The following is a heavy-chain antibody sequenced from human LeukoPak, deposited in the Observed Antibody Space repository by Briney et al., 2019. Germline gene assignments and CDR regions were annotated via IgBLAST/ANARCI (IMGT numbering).Heavy chain of an antibody. CDR2: IIPILGIA. CDR1: GGTFSSYA. V-gene: IGHV1-69*04. J-gene: IGHJ4*02. CDR3: ARGIARGSGSSVYDYVWGSLRFDY. D-gene: IGHD3-16*01. Sequence: ASVKVSCKASGGTFSSYAISWVRQAPGQGLEWMGRIIPILGIANYAQKFQGRVTITADKSTSTAYMELGSLRSEDTAVYYCARGIARGSGSSVYDYVWGSLRFDYWGQGTLVTVSS.